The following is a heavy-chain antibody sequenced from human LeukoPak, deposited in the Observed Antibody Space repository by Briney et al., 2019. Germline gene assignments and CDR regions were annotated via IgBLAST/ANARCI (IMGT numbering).Heavy chain of an antibody. CDR3: AKSADIVVVVAAYADY. CDR2: ISGGGGTT. CDR1: GFTFSSYA. Sequence: PGGSLRLSCAASGFTFSSYAMSWVRQAPGKGLEWVSGISGGGGTTYYADSVKGRFTISRDNSKNTLYLQMSSLRAEDTAVYFCAKSADIVVVVAAYADYWGQGTLVTVSS. D-gene: IGHD2-15*01. J-gene: IGHJ4*02. V-gene: IGHV3-23*01.